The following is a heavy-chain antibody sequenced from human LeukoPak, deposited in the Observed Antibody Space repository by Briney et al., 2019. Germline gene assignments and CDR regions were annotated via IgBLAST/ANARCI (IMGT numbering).Heavy chain of an antibody. CDR2: ISSSSSTI. CDR3: ATRKNWFDP. V-gene: IGHV3-48*04. CDR1: GFSFSSYS. Sequence: GGSLRLSCAASGFSFSSYSMNWARQSPGKGLEWDSYISSSSSTISYADSVKGRFTISRDNAKNSLYLQMNSLRAEDTAVYYCATRKNWFDPWAREPWSPSPQ. J-gene: IGHJ5*02.